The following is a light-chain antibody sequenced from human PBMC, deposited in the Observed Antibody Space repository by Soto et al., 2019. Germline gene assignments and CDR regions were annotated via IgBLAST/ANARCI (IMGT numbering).Light chain of an antibody. J-gene: IGLJ2*01. CDR3: AAWDDSLNGVI. V-gene: IGLV1-44*01. CDR2: SNN. CDR1: SSNIGSNT. Sequence: QAVVTQPPSASGTPGQRVTISCSGSSSNIGSNTVNWYQQLPGTAPKLLIYSNNQRPSGVPERFSGSKSGTSASLAISGLQSEDEAAYYCAAWDDSLNGVIFGGGTKLTVL.